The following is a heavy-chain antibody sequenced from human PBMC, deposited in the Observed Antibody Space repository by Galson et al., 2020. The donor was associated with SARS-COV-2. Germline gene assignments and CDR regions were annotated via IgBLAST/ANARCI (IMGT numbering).Heavy chain of an antibody. CDR3: ASIYSSSSSDY. CDR1: GFTFSYSG. J-gene: IGHJ4*02. D-gene: IGHD6-13*01. CDR2: IWYDGSKE. V-gene: IGHV3-33*01. Sequence: GGSLRLPCPASGFTFSYSGMHWVRQAPGKGLEWVAVIWYDGSKEYYADSVKGRFTISRDNSKNMVYLQMNSLRAEDTATYYCASIYSSSSSDYWGQGTLVTVSS.